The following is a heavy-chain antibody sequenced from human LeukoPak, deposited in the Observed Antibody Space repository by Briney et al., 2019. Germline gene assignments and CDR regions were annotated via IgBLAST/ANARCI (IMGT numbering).Heavy chain of an antibody. Sequence: KTSETLSLTCAIYGGSFSYDYWSWIRQPPEKGLEGRGSIAYSGNTYDNPSLRSRVTISVDTSTNQFSLKVASVTAADTAVYYCAAYYHDISGYFGCGQGTLVTVSS. CDR1: GGSFSYDY. V-gene: IGHV4-59*05. CDR2: IAYSGNT. D-gene: IGHD3-22*01. CDR3: AAYYHDISGYFG. J-gene: IGHJ4*02.